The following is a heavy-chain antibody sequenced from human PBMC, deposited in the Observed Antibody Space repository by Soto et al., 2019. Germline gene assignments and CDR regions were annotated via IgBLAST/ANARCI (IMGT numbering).Heavy chain of an antibody. Sequence: QITLKESGPTLVKPTQTLTLTCTFSGFSLSTSGVGVGWIRQPPGKALEWLALIYWDDDKRYSPSLKSRLTITKDTSKNQVVLTMTNMDPVDTATYYCAHRRGVVTVNSAFDLWGRGTLVTVSS. V-gene: IGHV2-5*02. D-gene: IGHD2-15*01. J-gene: IGHJ2*01. CDR1: GFSLSTSGVG. CDR2: IYWDDDK. CDR3: AHRRGVVTVNSAFDL.